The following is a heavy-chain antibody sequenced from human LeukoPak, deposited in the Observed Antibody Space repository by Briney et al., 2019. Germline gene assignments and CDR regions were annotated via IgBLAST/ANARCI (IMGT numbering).Heavy chain of an antibody. CDR1: GGSISSYY. Sequence: SSETLSLTCTVSGGSISSYYWSWIRQPPGKGLEWIGNIYYNGSTNYNPSLKSRVTMSVDTSKNQFSLRLSSVTAADTAVFYCAREGYTSGWYKTDYWGQGTLVTVSS. CDR3: AREGYTSGWYKTDY. J-gene: IGHJ4*02. V-gene: IGHV4-59*01. CDR2: IYYNGST. D-gene: IGHD6-19*01.